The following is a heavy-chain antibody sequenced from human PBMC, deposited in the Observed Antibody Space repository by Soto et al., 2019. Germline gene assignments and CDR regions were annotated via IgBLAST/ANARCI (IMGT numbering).Heavy chain of an antibody. J-gene: IGHJ6*02. Sequence: QVQLQESGPGLVKPSQTLSLTCTVSGGSISSGGYYWSWIRQHPGKGLEWIGYIYYSGSTYYNPSLKSRVTISVDTSKNRFSLKLSSVTAADTAVYYCARDIAARGYYYYGMDVWGQGTTVTVSS. V-gene: IGHV4-31*03. CDR1: GGSISSGGYY. CDR3: ARDIAARGYYYYGMDV. D-gene: IGHD6-6*01. CDR2: IYYSGST.